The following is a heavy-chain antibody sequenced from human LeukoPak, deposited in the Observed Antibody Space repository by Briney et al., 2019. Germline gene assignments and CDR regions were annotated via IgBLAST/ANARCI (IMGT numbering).Heavy chain of an antibody. CDR1: GYTFTSYY. J-gene: IGHJ4*02. D-gene: IGHD3-9*01. V-gene: IGHV1-46*01. CDR2: INPSGGST. CDR3: ARDYDILTGPKYYFDY. Sequence: ASVKVSCKASGYTFTSYYMHWVRQAPGQGLEWMGKINPSGGSTSYAQKFQGRVTMTRDMSTSTVYMELSSLRSEDTAVYYCARDYDILTGPKYYFDYWGQGTLVTVSS.